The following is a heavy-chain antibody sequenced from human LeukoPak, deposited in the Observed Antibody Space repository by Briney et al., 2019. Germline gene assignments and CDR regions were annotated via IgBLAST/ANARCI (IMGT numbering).Heavy chain of an antibody. D-gene: IGHD3-10*01. CDR2: INPSGGST. CDR3: ARGLRGARYNKQLIYYYYMDV. V-gene: IGHV1-46*01. CDR1: GYTFTSYA. J-gene: IGHJ6*03. Sequence: GASVKVCCKASGYTFTSYAMHWVRQAPGQGLEWMGIINPSGGSTSYAQKFQGRVTMTRDTSTSTVYMELSSLRSEDTAVYYCARGLRGARYNKQLIYYYYMDVWGKGTTVTVSS.